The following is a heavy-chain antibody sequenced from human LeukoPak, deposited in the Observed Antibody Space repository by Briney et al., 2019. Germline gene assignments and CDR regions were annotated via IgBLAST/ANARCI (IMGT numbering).Heavy chain of an antibody. V-gene: IGHV3-23*01. D-gene: IGHD3-3*01. Sequence: GGSLRLSCAASGFTFSSYGMTWVRQTPGKGLEWVSDISGSGGSTYYADSVKGRFTISRDNSKNTLYLQMNSLRTEDTALYYCAKDGLRFLEWFDPWGQGTLVTVFS. J-gene: IGHJ5*02. CDR2: ISGSGGST. CDR1: GFTFSSYG. CDR3: AKDGLRFLEWFDP.